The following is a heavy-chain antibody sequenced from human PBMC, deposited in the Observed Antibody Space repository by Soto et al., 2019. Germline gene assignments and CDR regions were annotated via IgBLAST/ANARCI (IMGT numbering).Heavy chain of an antibody. J-gene: IGHJ4*02. CDR3: ARQFDYDSSGHYYAY. CDR2: IIPMFATP. V-gene: IGHV1-69*13. CDR1: GCTFSSHA. D-gene: IGHD3-22*01. Sequence: SVKVSCKASGCTFSSHAISCVRQAPGQGFEWMGGIIPMFATPNYAEKFQGRLSITADESTTTVYMQLSSLRSQDTAVYYCARQFDYDSSGHYYAYWGQGTLVTVSS.